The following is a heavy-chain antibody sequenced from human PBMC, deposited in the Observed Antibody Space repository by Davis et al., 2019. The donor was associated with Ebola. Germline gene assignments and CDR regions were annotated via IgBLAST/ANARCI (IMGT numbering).Heavy chain of an antibody. CDR3: AGHHPRDIRKMDV. CDR2: IYYSGNT. D-gene: IGHD1-14*01. J-gene: IGHJ6*02. CDR1: GDSITSTY. V-gene: IGHV4-59*08. Sequence: MPSETLSLTCTVSGDSITSTYWSWLRHPPGKALEWIGYIYYSGNTQYNPSLESRVTISLDTSKTQFSLQLTSVTAADTAVYFCAGHHPRDIRKMDVWGQGTTVIVSS.